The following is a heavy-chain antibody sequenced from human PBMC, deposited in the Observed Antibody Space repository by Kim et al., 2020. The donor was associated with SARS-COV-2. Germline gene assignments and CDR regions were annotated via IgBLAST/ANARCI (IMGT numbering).Heavy chain of an antibody. D-gene: IGHD7-27*01. V-gene: IGHV4-59*01. CDR3: ARVDPDGDNYYGMDV. Sequence: SETLSLTCTVSGGSISSYYWSWIRQPPGKGLEWIGYIYYSGSTNYNPSLKSRVTITVDTSKNQFSLKLSSVTAADTAVYYCARVDPDGDNYYGMDVWGQGTTVTVSS. J-gene: IGHJ6*02. CDR2: IYYSGST. CDR1: GGSISSYY.